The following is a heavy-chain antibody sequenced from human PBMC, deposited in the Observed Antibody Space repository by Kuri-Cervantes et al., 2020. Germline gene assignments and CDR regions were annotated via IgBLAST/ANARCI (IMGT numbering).Heavy chain of an antibody. CDR1: GFTFSNAW. V-gene: IGHV4-59*01. CDR3: ARGAGSLDSGRI. J-gene: IGHJ4*02. D-gene: IGHD3-10*01. Sequence: GSLRLSCAASGFTFSNAWMSWVRQAPGKGLEWIGYIYYSGSTNYNPSLKSRVTISVVTSKNQFSLKLSSVTAADTAVYYCARGAGSLDSGRIWGQGTLVTVSS. CDR2: IYYSGST.